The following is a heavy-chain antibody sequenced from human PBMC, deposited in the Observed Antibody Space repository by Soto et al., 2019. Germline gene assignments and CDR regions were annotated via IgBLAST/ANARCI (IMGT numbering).Heavy chain of an antibody. CDR3: CVYGLFSSGYSFDY. V-gene: IGHV3-7*01. Sequence: EVQLVESGGGLVQPGGSLRLSCAASGFTFSRHWMSWVRQAPGKGPEWVANIKGDGSDKDYMDSVKGRFTISRDNAKNLLYLQMNSLRADDSAVYHGCVYGLFSSGYSFDYWGQGTLVPVSS. J-gene: IGHJ4*02. CDR1: GFTFSRHW. CDR2: IKGDGSDK. D-gene: IGHD3-3*01.